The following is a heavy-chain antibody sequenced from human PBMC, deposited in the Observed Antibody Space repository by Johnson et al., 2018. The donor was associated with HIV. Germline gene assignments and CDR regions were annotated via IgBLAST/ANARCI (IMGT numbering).Heavy chain of an antibody. D-gene: IGHD4-23*01. CDR1: GFTFSNAW. CDR3: TTDLGVVGGFDI. CDR2: GKSKTDWGPI. J-gene: IGHJ3*02. V-gene: IGHV3-15*01. Sequence: VQLVESGGGVVRRGGSLRPSCATSGFTFSNAWMSWVRQAPGKGLGWGGRGKSKTDWGPIDYAAAVKGRFTISRDDSKNTLYLQMNSLKTEATAVYYCTTDLGVVGGFDIWGQGTMVTVSS.